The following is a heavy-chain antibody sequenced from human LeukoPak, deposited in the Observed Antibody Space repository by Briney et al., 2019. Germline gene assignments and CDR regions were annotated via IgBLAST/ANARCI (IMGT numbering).Heavy chain of an antibody. V-gene: IGHV3-30*18. Sequence: GRSLRLSCAASGFTLSSYGMHWVRQAPGKGLEWVAVISYDGSNKYYADSVKGRFTISRDNSKNTLYLQMNSLRAEDTAVYYCAKDLGVPAVFDYWGQGTLVTVSS. D-gene: IGHD2-2*01. CDR3: AKDLGVPAVFDY. J-gene: IGHJ4*02. CDR1: GFTLSSYG. CDR2: ISYDGSNK.